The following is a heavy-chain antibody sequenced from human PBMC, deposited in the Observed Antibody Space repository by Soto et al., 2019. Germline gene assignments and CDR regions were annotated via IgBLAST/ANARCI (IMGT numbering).Heavy chain of an antibody. D-gene: IGHD1-26*01. CDR3: AKETATSGGAFEI. Sequence: VSLRLSCAVCGFICSSYYMSWVRQAPGKGLEWVSTILVGGSTHYEDSVKGRFTISRDTSKNTVYLQMNSLTAGDTAFYYCAKETATSGGAFEIYGQGTMVTVSS. J-gene: IGHJ3*02. CDR2: ILVGGST. V-gene: IGHV3-23*01. CDR1: GFICSSYY.